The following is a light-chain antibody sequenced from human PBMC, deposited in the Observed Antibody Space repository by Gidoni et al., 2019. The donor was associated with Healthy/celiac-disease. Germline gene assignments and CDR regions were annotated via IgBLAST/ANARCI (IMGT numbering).Light chain of an antibody. J-gene: IGLJ2*01. CDR2: SNN. V-gene: IGLV1-44*01. CDR1: SSNIGSNT. Sequence: QSVLTQPPSASGTPGQRVTISCSGSSSNIGSNTVNWYQQLPGTAPKLLIYSNNQRPSGVPDRFSGSKSGTSASLAISGLQSEDEADYYCAAWDDSLNEPVVFGGGTKLTVL. CDR3: AAWDDSLNEPVV.